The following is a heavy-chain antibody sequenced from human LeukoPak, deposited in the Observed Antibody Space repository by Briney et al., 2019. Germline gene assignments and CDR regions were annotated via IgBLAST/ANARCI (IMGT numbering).Heavy chain of an antibody. D-gene: IGHD4/OR15-4a*01. CDR1: GGSINSGGYY. CDR3: ARWCSGEDAFDI. CDR2: IHYSGSA. J-gene: IGHJ3*02. Sequence: SETLSLTCTVSGGSINSGGYYWSWIRQHPGKGLEWIGNIHYSGSAYYNPSLKSRVTISVDTSENQFSLKLTSVTVADTAAYYCARWCSGEDAFDIWGQGTMVTVSS. V-gene: IGHV4-31*03.